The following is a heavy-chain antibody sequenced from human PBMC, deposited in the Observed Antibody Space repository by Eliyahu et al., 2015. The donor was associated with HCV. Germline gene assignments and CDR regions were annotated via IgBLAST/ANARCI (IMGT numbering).Heavy chain of an antibody. CDR2: IWFDGRSP. D-gene: IGHD6-19*01. Sequence: QVQLVESGGGVVQPGRSLRLSCAASGFTFSSHGMSWVRQAPGKGLEWVAFIWFDGRSPYYADSAKGRFTISRDNSKNTLYLQMNSLRVEDAAVYYCARVLLGGWTFDYWGQGTLVSFSS. CDR3: ARVLLGGWTFDY. J-gene: IGHJ4*02. V-gene: IGHV3-33*01. CDR1: GFTFSSHG.